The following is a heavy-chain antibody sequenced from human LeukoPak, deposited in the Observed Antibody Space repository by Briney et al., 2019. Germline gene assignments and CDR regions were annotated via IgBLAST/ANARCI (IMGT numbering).Heavy chain of an antibody. J-gene: IGHJ4*02. D-gene: IGHD3-22*01. CDR1: GYTFTSYG. CDR3: ARGGYYYDSSGPTYFDY. CDR2: ISAYNGNT. Sequence: ASVKVSFKASGYTFTSYGIGWVRQAPGQGLEWMGWISAYNGNTNYAQKLQGRVTMTTDTSTSTAYMELRSLRSDDTAVYYCARGGYYYDSSGPTYFDYWGQGTLVTVSS. V-gene: IGHV1-18*01.